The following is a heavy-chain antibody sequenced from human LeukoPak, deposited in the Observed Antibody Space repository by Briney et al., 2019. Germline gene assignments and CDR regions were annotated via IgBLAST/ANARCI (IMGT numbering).Heavy chain of an antibody. J-gene: IGHJ4*02. CDR2: IWYDGSNK. V-gene: IGHV3-33*01. Sequence: GGSLRLSCAASGFTFSSYGMHWVRQAPGKGLEWVAVIWYDGSNKYYADSVKGRFTISRDNSKNTLYLQMNSLRAEDTAVYYCARGAVAGRYFDYWGQGTLVTVSS. CDR1: GFTFSSYG. D-gene: IGHD6-19*01. CDR3: ARGAVAGRYFDY.